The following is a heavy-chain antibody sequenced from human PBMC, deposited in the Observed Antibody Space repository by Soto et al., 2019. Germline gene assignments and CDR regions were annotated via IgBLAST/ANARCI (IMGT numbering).Heavy chain of an antibody. D-gene: IGHD3-10*01. CDR3: TRAQFEFGSYVGRDV. V-gene: IGHV1-8*01. CDR1: GYTFTNYD. J-gene: IGHJ6*02. Sequence: QVHLVQSGAEVKQPGASVRVSCKASGYTFTNYDITWVRQATGQGLEWMGWMNPDSENTGSQQKFQGRVTMTVHTSINTAYMELTSLRSEDTAVYYCTRAQFEFGSYVGRDVWGQGTTVTVSS. CDR2: MNPDSENT.